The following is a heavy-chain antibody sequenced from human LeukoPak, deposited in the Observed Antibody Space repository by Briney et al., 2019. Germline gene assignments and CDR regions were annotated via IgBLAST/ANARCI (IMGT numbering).Heavy chain of an antibody. V-gene: IGHV3-74*01. J-gene: IGHJ5*02. CDR2: INSDGSST. CDR3: ARDPAVAGNDWFDP. CDR1: GFTFSSYW. D-gene: IGHD6-19*01. Sequence: GGSLRLSCAASGFTFSSYWMHWVRQAPGKGLVWVSRINSDGSSTSYADSVKGRFTISRDNAENTLYLQMNSLRAEDTAVYYCARDPAVAGNDWFDPWGQGTLVTVSS.